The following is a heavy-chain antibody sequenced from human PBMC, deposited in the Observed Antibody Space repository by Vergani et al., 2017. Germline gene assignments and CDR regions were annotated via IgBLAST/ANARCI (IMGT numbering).Heavy chain of an antibody. D-gene: IGHD3-3*01. Sequence: EVQLVQSGAEVKKPGESLKISCKGSGYSFTSYWIGWVRQMPGKGLEWMGIIYPGDSDTRYSPSFQGQVTISADKSISTAYLQWSSLKASDTAMYYCARLKGGITIFGVVITNPYYYYGMDVWGQGTTVTVSS. CDR2: IYPGDSDT. J-gene: IGHJ6*02. CDR1: GYSFTSYW. CDR3: ARLKGGITIFGVVITNPYYYYGMDV. V-gene: IGHV5-51*01.